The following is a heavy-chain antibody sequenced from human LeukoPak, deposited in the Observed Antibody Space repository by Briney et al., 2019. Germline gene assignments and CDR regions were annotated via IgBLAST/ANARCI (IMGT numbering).Heavy chain of an antibody. CDR3: ARGVEGYYYYYYMDV. J-gene: IGHJ6*03. D-gene: IGHD2-15*01. Sequence: GGSLRLSCAASGFTFSSYEMNWVRQAPGKGLEWVSYISSSGSTIYYADSVKGRFTISRDNAKNSLYLQMNSLRAEYTAVYYCARGVEGYYYYYYMDVWGKGTTVTVSS. CDR2: ISSSGSTI. V-gene: IGHV3-48*03. CDR1: GFTFSSYE.